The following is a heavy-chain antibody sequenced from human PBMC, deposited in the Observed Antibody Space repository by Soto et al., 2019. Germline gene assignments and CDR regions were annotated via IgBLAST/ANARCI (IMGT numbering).Heavy chain of an antibody. CDR2: ISSNGGST. Sequence: VGSLRLSCSASGFTFSSYAMHWVRQAPGKGLEYVSAISSNGGSTYYADSVKGRFTISRDNSKNTLYLQMSSLRAEDTAVYYCVKGSYDSSGYYYNYFDYWGQGTQVTVSS. CDR3: VKGSYDSSGYYYNYFDY. V-gene: IGHV3-64D*06. D-gene: IGHD3-22*01. CDR1: GFTFSSYA. J-gene: IGHJ4*02.